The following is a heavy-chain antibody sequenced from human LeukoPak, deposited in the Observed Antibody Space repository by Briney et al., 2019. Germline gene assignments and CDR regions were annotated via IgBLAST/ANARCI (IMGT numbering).Heavy chain of an antibody. CDR3: AREVGSTSPMDY. Sequence: GGSLRLSCAASGFTFSSYSMNWVRQAPGKGLEWVSSISSSSSYIYYADSVKGRFTNSRDNAKNSLYLQMNSLRAEDTAVYYCAREVGSTSPMDYWGQGTLVTVSS. CDR1: GFTFSSYS. V-gene: IGHV3-21*01. J-gene: IGHJ4*02. CDR2: ISSSSSYI. D-gene: IGHD2-2*01.